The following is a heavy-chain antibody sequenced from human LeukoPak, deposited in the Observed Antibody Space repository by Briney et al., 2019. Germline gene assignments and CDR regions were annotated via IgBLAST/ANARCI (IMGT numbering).Heavy chain of an antibody. V-gene: IGHV3-48*02. CDR3: ARTMYYDILTGHCDY. CDR2: IGSSRRTI. J-gene: IGHJ4*02. CDR1: GFTFSSYS. D-gene: IGHD3-9*01. Sequence: GGSLRLSCAASGFTFSSYSMNWVRQAPGKGLEWVSYIGSSRRTIYYADSVKGRFTISRDNAKNSLYLQMNSLRDEDTAVYYCARTMYYDILTGHCDYWGQGTLVTVSS.